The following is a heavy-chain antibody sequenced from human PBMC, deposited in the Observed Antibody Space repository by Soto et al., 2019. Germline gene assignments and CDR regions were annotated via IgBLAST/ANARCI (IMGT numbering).Heavy chain of an antibody. CDR1: GYTFTSYG. J-gene: IGHJ5*02. CDR2: ISAYNGNT. CDR3: ARDLSAYCSSTSCYAGLVLFDP. V-gene: IGHV1-18*01. D-gene: IGHD2-2*01. Sequence: ASVKVSCKASGYTFTSYGISWVRQAPGQGLEWMGWISAYNGNTNYAQKLQGRVTMTTDTSTSTAYMELRSLRSDDTAVYYCARDLSAYCSSTSCYAGLVLFDPWGQGTLVTVSS.